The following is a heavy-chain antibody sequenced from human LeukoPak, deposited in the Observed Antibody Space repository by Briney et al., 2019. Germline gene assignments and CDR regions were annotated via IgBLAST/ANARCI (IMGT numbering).Heavy chain of an antibody. CDR1: GFTFSSYA. V-gene: IGHV3-30-3*01. D-gene: IGHD3-22*01. CDR2: ISSDGSNK. J-gene: IGHJ4*02. Sequence: PGGSLRLSCAASGFTFSSYAMHWVRQAPGKGLEWVAVISSDGSNKYYADSVKGRFTISRDNSKNTLYLQMNSLRAEDTAVYYCASQRQEEMIVGPFDYWGQGTLVTVSS. CDR3: ASQRQEEMIVGPFDY.